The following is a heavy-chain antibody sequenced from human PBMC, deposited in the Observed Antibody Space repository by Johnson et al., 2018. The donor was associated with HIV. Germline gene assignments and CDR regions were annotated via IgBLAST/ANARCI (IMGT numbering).Heavy chain of an antibody. CDR3: ASVPMIVVLDGAFDI. CDR1: GFTFSDYY. D-gene: IGHD3-22*01. V-gene: IGHV3-11*04. CDR2: ISSSGSTI. J-gene: IGHJ3*02. Sequence: QVQLVESGGGVVQPGRSLRLSCAASGFTFSDYYMSWIRQAPGKGLEWVSYISSSGSTIYYADSVKGRFTISRDNSKNTLYLQMNSLRAEDTAVYYCASVPMIVVLDGAFDIWGQGTMVTVSS.